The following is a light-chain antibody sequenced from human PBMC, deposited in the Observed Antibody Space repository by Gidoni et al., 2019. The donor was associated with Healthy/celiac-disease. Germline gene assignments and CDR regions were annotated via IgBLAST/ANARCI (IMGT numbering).Light chain of an antibody. J-gene: IGKJ1*01. Sequence: DIQMTQSPSTLSASVGDRVTITCRASQRISSWLAWYQQKPGKAPKLLIYKASSLESGVPSRFSGSGSGTEFTLTISSLQPDDVATYYCQQYNSYWTFGQXTKVEIK. CDR3: QQYNSYWT. V-gene: IGKV1-5*03. CDR2: KAS. CDR1: QRISSW.